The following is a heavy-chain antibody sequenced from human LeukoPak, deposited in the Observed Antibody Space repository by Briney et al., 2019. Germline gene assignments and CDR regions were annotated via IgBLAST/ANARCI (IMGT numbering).Heavy chain of an antibody. CDR1: GGSFSGYY. V-gene: IGHV4-34*01. D-gene: IGHD4-17*01. J-gene: IGHJ5*02. CDR2: INHSGST. Sequence: SETLSLTCAVYGGSFSGYYWSWIRQPPGKGLEWIGEINHSGSTNYNPSLKSRVTISVGTSKNQFSLKLSSVTAADTAVYYCATGYLYGDYGDGWFDPWGQGTLVTVSS. CDR3: ATGYLYGDYGDGWFDP.